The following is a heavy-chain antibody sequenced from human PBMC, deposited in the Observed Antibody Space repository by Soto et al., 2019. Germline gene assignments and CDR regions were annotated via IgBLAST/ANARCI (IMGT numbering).Heavy chain of an antibody. V-gene: IGHV1-18*04. Sequence: QVQLVQSGAEVKKPGASVMVSCKASGYTFTSYGISWVRQAPGQGLEWMGWISAYNGNTNYAQKLQGRVTMTTDTSTSTAYMELRSLRSDDTAVYYCARDCGIVVVPAATPINWFDPWGQGTLVTVSS. CDR3: ARDCGIVVVPAATPINWFDP. CDR1: GYTFTSYG. D-gene: IGHD2-2*01. J-gene: IGHJ5*02. CDR2: ISAYNGNT.